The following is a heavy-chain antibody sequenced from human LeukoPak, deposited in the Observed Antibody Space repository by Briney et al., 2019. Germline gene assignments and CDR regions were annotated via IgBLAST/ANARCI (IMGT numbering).Heavy chain of an antibody. CDR1: GFTFSDYY. Sequence: GGSLRLSCAASGFTFSDYYMSWIRQAPGKGREWVSYISSSGSTIYYADSVKGRFTISRDNSKNILYLQMNSLRAEDTAVYYCASQEEPATSFDYWGQGTLVTVSS. D-gene: IGHD1-14*01. J-gene: IGHJ4*02. CDR3: ASQEEPATSFDY. V-gene: IGHV3-11*04. CDR2: ISSSGSTI.